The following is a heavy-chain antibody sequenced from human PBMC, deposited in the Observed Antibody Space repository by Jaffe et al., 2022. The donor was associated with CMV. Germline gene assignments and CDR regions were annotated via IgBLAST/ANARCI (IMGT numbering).Heavy chain of an antibody. CDR2: IWFDGSTK. V-gene: IGHV3-33*01. D-gene: IGHD3-10*01. Sequence: QVQLVESGGGVVQPGRSLRLSCAASGFTFSSYGMHWVRQAPGKGLEWVAIIWFDGSTKYYADSVKGRFTISRDNSKNTLYVEMNSLRVEDTAVYYCARDTWGSQWYGSGRNSRYGMDVWGQGTAVTVSS. CDR3: ARDTWGSQWYGSGRNSRYGMDV. CDR1: GFTFSSYG. J-gene: IGHJ6*02.